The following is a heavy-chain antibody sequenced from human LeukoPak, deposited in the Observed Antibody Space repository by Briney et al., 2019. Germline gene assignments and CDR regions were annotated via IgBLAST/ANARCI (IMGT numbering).Heavy chain of an antibody. Sequence: GGSLRLSCAASGFTFSSYEMNWVRQAPGKGLEWVPYISSSGSTIYYADSVKGRFTISRDNAKNSLYLQMNSLRAEDTAVYYCARAEGYCSSTSCYYYFDYWGQGTLVTVSS. CDR3: ARAEGYCSSTSCYYYFDY. D-gene: IGHD2-2*01. J-gene: IGHJ4*02. CDR1: GFTFSSYE. V-gene: IGHV3-48*03. CDR2: ISSSGSTI.